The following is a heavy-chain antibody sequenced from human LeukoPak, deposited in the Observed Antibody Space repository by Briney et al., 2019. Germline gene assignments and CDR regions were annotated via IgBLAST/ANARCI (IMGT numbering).Heavy chain of an antibody. CDR2: ISSSGSTI. J-gene: IGHJ6*03. CDR1: GFTFSSYE. D-gene: IGHD3-10*01. V-gene: IGHV3-48*03. CDR3: AREGVTMVRGVIITTALGMDV. Sequence: GGSLRLSCAASGFTFSSYEMNWVRQAPGKGLEWVSYISSSGSTIYYADSVKGRFTISRDNAKNSLYLQMNSLRAEDTAVYYCAREGVTMVRGVIITTALGMDVWGKGTTVTVSS.